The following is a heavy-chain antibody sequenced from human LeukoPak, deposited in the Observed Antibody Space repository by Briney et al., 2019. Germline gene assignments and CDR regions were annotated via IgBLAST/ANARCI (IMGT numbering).Heavy chain of an antibody. V-gene: IGHV3-30*18. D-gene: IGHD6-25*01. CDR2: ISYLGDDQ. Sequence: GRSLRLSCAASGFTFSSYGMHWVRQAPGKGLEWVAVISYLGDDQFYAESVKGRFTISRDNSNKKVFLQMNSLRGEDTAVYYCAKDRSSGPHYYYGMDVWGRGTTVIVSS. CDR3: AKDRSSGPHYYYGMDV. J-gene: IGHJ6*02. CDR1: GFTFSSYG.